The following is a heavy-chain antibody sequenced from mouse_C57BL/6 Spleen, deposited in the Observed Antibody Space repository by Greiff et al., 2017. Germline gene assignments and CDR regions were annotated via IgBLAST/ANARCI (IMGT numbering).Heavy chain of an antibody. CDR1: GFTFSDYG. CDR3: ARPDYGNYVWFAC. J-gene: IGHJ3*01. D-gene: IGHD2-1*01. Sequence: EVHLVESGGGLVKPGGSLKLSCAASGFTFSDYGMHWVRQAPEKGLEWVAYISSGSSTIYYADTVKGRFTISSDNAKNTLFLQMTSLRSEDTAMYYCARPDYGNYVWFACWGQGTLVTVSA. CDR2: ISSGSSTI. V-gene: IGHV5-17*01.